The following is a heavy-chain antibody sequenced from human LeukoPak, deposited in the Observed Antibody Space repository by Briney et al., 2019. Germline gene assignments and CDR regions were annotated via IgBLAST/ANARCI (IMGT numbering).Heavy chain of an antibody. D-gene: IGHD3-10*01. J-gene: IGHJ4*02. CDR1: GFNFISYS. CDR3: ARAMVRGVNDY. V-gene: IGHV3-21*01. Sequence: TGGSLRLSCAASGFNFISYSINWVRQAPGKGLEWVPSISSSSVYIYYADSVKGRFTISRDNAKSSLYLQMSSLRAKDTAVYYCARAMVRGVNDYWGQGTLVTVSS. CDR2: ISSSSVYI.